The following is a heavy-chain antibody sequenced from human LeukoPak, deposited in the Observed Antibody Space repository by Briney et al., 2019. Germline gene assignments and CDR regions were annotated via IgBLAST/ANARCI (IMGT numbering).Heavy chain of an antibody. J-gene: IGHJ6*02. D-gene: IGHD3-16*01. Sequence: PGGSLRLSCAASGFTFSDSWMSWGRQAPGKGLEWVANMNQDGSEKDYVDSVKGRFTISRDNARNSLYLQMSSLRAEDTAVYYCATYTHWVAGDVWGQGTTVTVSS. CDR3: ATYTHWVAGDV. CDR1: GFTFSDSW. CDR2: MNQDGSEK. V-gene: IGHV3-7*01.